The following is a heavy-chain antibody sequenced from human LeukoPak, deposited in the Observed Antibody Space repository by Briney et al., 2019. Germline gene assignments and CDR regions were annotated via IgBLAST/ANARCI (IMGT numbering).Heavy chain of an antibody. CDR2: INHSGST. Sequence: SETLSLTCAVYGGSFSGYYWSWIRQPPGKGLEWIGEINHSGSTNYNPSLKSRVTISVDTSKNQFSLKLSSVTAADTAVYYCARWRFRDGYVVMDAFDIWGQGTMVTVSS. CDR3: ARWRFRDGYVVMDAFDI. CDR1: GGSFSGYY. V-gene: IGHV4-34*01. J-gene: IGHJ3*02. D-gene: IGHD5-24*01.